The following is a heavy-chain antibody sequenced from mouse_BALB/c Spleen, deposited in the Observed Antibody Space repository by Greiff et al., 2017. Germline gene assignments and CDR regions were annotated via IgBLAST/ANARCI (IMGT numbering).Heavy chain of an antibody. Sequence: LQQSGAELVRPGALVKLSCKASGFNIKDYYMHWVKQRPEQGLEWIGWIDPENGNTIYDPKFQGKASITADTSSNTAYLQLSSLTSEDTAVYYCASSLGFAYWGQGTLVTVSA. CDR2: IDPENGNT. CDR3: ASSLGFAY. CDR1: GFNIKDYY. D-gene: IGHD1-1*01. V-gene: IGHV14-1*02. J-gene: IGHJ3*01.